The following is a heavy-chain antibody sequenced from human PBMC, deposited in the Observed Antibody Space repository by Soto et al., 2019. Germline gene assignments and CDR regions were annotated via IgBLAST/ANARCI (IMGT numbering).Heavy chain of an antibody. Sequence: SETQSLTCTVSGGSISSYYWSWIRQTPGKGLEWIGYIYYSGSTNYNPSLKSRVTISVDTSKNQFSLKLNSMTAAGTAVYYCARHNYGSGSTYFDYWGQGTLVTVSS. J-gene: IGHJ4*02. CDR2: IYYSGST. CDR1: GGSISSYY. V-gene: IGHV4-59*08. CDR3: ARHNYGSGSTYFDY. D-gene: IGHD3-10*01.